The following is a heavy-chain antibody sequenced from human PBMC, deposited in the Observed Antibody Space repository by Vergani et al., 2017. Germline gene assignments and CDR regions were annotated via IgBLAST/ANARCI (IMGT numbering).Heavy chain of an antibody. V-gene: IGHV4-34*01. CDR2: INHSGST. CDR3: ARARSTSCPDY. CDR1: GGSFSGYY. Sequence: QVQLQQWGAGLLKPSETLSLTCAVYGGSFSGYYWSWIRQPPGKVLEWIGEINHSGSTNYNPSLKSRVTISVDTSKNQFSLKLSSVTAADTAVYYCARARSTSCPDYWGQGTLVTVSS. D-gene: IGHD2-2*01. J-gene: IGHJ4*02.